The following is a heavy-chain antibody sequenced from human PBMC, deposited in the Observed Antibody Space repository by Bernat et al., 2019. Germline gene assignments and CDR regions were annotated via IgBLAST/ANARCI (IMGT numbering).Heavy chain of an antibody. CDR1: GFSLTTSGVG. D-gene: IGHD3-16*01. J-gene: IGHJ4*02. CDR2: IYWDDDN. V-gene: IGHV2-5*02. CDR3: AHTTRGKVHYYFDY. Sequence: QITLKESGPTLVKPTQTLTLTCSFSGFSLTTSGVGVGWIRQPPGEALEWLALIYWDDDNRYNSSLRNRLTITKDTSKNQVVLTLTNVDPVDTATYYCAHTTRGKVHYYFDYWGQGTLVTVSS.